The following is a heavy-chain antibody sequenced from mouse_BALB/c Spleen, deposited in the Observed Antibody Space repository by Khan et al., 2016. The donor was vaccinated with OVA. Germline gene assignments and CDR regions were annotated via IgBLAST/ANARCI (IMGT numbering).Heavy chain of an antibody. Sequence: VQLQQSGPELVKPGPSMKISCKASGYSFTGYTMYWVKQSHGKNLEWIGLINPNNGGTYYNQKFKGKAKLTADKSSSTAYMELLSLTSEDSAVYYCARSVYGNPFAYWGQGTLVTVSA. J-gene: IGHJ3*01. CDR3: ARSVYGNPFAY. D-gene: IGHD2-10*02. CDR1: GYSFTGYT. V-gene: IGHV1-18*01. CDR2: INPNNGGT.